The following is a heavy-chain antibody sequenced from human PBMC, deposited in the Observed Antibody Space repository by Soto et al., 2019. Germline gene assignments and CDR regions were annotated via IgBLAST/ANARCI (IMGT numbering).Heavy chain of an antibody. D-gene: IGHD2-8*01. V-gene: IGHV4-30-4*01. CDR2: ILYSGST. Sequence: QVQLQESGPGLVKPSQTLSLTCTVSGGAISSGDYYWSWIRQHPGKGLELIGYILYSGSTNYNPTLESRLTIAVDTSKNHFSLKLTSVTAADTAVYYCARNGALDYWGRGPLVTVSA. CDR1: GGAISSGDYY. CDR3: ARNGALDY. J-gene: IGHJ4*01.